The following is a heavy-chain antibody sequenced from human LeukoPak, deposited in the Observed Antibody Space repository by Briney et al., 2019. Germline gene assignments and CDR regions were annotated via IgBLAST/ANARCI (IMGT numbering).Heavy chain of an antibody. Sequence: SETLSLTCTVSGGSISSSSYYWGWIRQPPGKGLEWIGSIYYSGSTYYNPSLKSRVTISVDTSKNQFSLKLSSVTAADTAVYYCARQQEARFLATLDYWGQGTLVTVSS. CDR1: GGSISSSSYY. CDR3: ARQQEARFLATLDY. V-gene: IGHV4-39*01. CDR2: IYYSGST. J-gene: IGHJ4*02. D-gene: IGHD3-3*01.